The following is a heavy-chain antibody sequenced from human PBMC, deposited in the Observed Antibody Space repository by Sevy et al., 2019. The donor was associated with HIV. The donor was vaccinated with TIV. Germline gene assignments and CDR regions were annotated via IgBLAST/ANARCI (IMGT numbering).Heavy chain of an antibody. CDR3: ARAVPATDAFDI. CDR2: ISGLSNYI. D-gene: IGHD6-19*01. CDR1: GFTFSSYP. J-gene: IGHJ3*02. V-gene: IGHV3-21*01. Sequence: GGSLRLSCAASGFTFSSYPMHWVRQAPGKGLEWVLSISGLSNYIYYADSVKGRFSISRDNTKNSVYLQMNSLRGEDTAVFYCARAVPATDAFDIWGQGTLVTVSS.